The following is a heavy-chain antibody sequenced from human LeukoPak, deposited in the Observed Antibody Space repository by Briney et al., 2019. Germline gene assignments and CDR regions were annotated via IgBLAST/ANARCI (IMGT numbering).Heavy chain of an antibody. CDR3: ARDLDY. V-gene: IGHV3-21*01. J-gene: IGHJ4*02. CDR2: ISSSNDI. CDR1: GFTFSSYS. Sequence: GGSLRLSCAASGFTFSSYSMNWVRQAPGKGLEWVSSISSSNDIYYADSVKGRFTISRDNAKNSLYLQMNSLRAEDTAVYYCARDLDYWGQGTLVTVSS.